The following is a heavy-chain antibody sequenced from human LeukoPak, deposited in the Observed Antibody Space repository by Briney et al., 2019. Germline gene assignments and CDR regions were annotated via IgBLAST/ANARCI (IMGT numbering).Heavy chain of an antibody. CDR1: GGSINRGSYY. CDR3: ARSLPGATLEFDY. J-gene: IGHJ4*02. V-gene: IGHV4-61*09. CDR2: IYTSGTT. D-gene: IGHD1-26*01. Sequence: SETLSLTCTVSGGSINRGSYYWTWIRQPAGKGLEWIGHIYTSGTTSYNSSLKSRLDISLDTSKNQSSLKLSSVTAADTAVYYCARSLPGATLEFDYWGQGTLVTVSS.